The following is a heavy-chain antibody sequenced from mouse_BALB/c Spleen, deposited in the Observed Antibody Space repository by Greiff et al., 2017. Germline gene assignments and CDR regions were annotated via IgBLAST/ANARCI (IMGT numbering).Heavy chain of an antibody. Sequence: EVKVVESGGGLVQPGGSLRLSCATSGFTFTDYYMSWVRQPPGKALEWLGFIRNKANGYTTEYSASVKGRFTISRDNSQSILYLQMNTLRAEDSATYYCARGEYGNPAWFAYWGQGTLVTVSA. CDR2: IRNKANGYTT. J-gene: IGHJ3*01. CDR1: GFTFTDYY. D-gene: IGHD2-10*02. V-gene: IGHV7-3*02. CDR3: ARGEYGNPAWFAY.